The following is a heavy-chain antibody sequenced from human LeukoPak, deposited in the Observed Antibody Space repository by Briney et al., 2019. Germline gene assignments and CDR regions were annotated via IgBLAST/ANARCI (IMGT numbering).Heavy chain of an antibody. D-gene: IGHD6-13*01. J-gene: IGHJ4*02. Sequence: ASVKVSCKASGYTFTGYYMHLVRQAPGQGLEWMGWINPNSGGTNYAQKFRRRVTMTRDTSISTAYMELSRMRSDDTAVYYCARAKLYSSPVDYWGQGTLVTVSS. CDR1: GYTFTGYY. CDR3: ARAKLYSSPVDY. V-gene: IGHV1-2*02. CDR2: INPNSGGT.